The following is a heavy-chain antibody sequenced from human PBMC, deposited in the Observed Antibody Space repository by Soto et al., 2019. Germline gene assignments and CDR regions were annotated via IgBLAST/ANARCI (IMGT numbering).Heavy chain of an antibody. V-gene: IGHV3-7*01. CDR2: IKQDGSEK. D-gene: IGHD3-3*01. CDR3: ATYYDFWSGYYGFDY. CDR1: GFTFSSYW. J-gene: IGHJ4*02. Sequence: GGSLRLSCAASGFTFSSYWMSWVRQAPGKGLEWVANIKQDGSEKYYVDSVKGRFTISRDNAKNSLYLQMNSLRAEDTAVYYCATYYDFWSGYYGFDYWGQGTLVTVSS.